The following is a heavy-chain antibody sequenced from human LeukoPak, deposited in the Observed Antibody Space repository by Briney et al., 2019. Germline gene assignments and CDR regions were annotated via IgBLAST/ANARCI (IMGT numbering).Heavy chain of an antibody. J-gene: IGHJ5*02. V-gene: IGHV3-21*01. CDR1: GFTFSSFD. D-gene: IGHD2-2*01. CDR2: ISTSSRYI. Sequence: GGSLRLSCAASGFTFSSFDMNWVRQAPGKGLEWVSSISTSSRYIYYRDSVKGRFTISRDDAKNSLYLQMDSLRVEDTAVYYCARADCSGSTCYLRRSWFDPWGQGTLVTVSS. CDR3: ARADCSGSTCYLRRSWFDP.